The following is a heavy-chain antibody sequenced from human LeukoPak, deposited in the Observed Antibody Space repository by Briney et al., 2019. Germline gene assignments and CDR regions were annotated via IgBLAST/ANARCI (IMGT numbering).Heavy chain of an antibody. CDR1: GFTFSSYG. CDR3: ARGATRDY. CDR2: ISYDGSNK. V-gene: IGHV3-30*03. Sequence: PGGSLRLSCAASGFTFSSYGMHWVRQAPGKGLEWVAVISYDGSNKYYADSVKGRFTISRDNAKNSLYLQMNSLRAEDTAVYYCARGATRDYWGQGTLVTVSS. J-gene: IGHJ4*02.